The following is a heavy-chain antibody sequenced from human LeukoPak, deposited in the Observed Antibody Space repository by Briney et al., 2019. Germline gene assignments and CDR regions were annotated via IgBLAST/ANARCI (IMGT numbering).Heavy chain of an antibody. CDR2: INWNGGST. CDR3: ARAYSERYGLGYYYMDV. CDR1: GFTFDDYG. V-gene: IGHV3-20*04. J-gene: IGHJ6*03. Sequence: GSLRLSCAGSGFTFDDYGMSWVRQAPGKGLEWVSGINWNGGSTGYADSVKGRFTISRDNAKNSLYLQMNSLRAEDTAVYYCARAYSERYGLGYYYMDVWGKGTTVTISS. D-gene: IGHD1-26*01.